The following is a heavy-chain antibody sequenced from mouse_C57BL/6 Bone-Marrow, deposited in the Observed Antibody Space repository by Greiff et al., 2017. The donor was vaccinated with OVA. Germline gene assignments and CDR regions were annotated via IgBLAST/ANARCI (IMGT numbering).Heavy chain of an antibody. V-gene: IGHV15-2*01. J-gene: IGHJ1*03. D-gene: IGHD1-1*01. CDR1: DSEVFPIAY. CDR2: ILPSIGRT. CDR3: ARRGTTVVATDWYFDV. Sequence: QVQLQQSGSELRSPGSSVKLSCKDFDSEVFPIAYMSWVRQKPGHGFEWIGGILPSIGRTIYGEKFEDKATLDADTLSNTAYLELNSLTSADSAIYYCARRGTTVVATDWYFDVWGTGTTVTVSS.